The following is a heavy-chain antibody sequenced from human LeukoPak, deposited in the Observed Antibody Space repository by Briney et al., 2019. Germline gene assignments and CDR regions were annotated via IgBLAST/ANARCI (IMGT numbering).Heavy chain of an antibody. V-gene: IGHV1-69*13. CDR1: GYTFTSYG. CDR3: ARVVVRGVTADPYYMDD. J-gene: IGHJ6*03. Sequence: GASVKVSCKASGYTFTSYGISWVRQAPGQGLEWMGGIIPIFGTANYAQKFQGRVTITADESTSTAYMELSSLRSEDTAVYYCARVVVRGVTADPYYMDDWGKGTTVTISS. D-gene: IGHD3-10*01. CDR2: IIPIFGTA.